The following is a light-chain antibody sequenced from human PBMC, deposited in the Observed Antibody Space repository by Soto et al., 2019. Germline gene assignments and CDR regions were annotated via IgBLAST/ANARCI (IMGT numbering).Light chain of an antibody. CDR3: QQYKNWPPLT. V-gene: IGKV3-15*01. Sequence: EIVMTQSPAPLSVSPGETATISCRASQSVGSAVAWYQHKPGQAPRLLIVGASIRATGVPGRFSGGGSGTEFTLTISSLQSEDFAVYYCQQYKNWPPLTFGGGTTVEIK. CDR1: QSVGSA. J-gene: IGKJ4*01. CDR2: GAS.